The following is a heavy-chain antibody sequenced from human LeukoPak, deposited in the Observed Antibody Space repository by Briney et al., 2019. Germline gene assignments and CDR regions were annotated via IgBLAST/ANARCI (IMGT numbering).Heavy chain of an antibody. D-gene: IGHD3-9*01. CDR1: GFTFSSYS. CDR2: ISSSSSYI. V-gene: IGHV3-21*01. Sequence: GGSLRLSCAASGFTFSSYSMNWVRQAPGKGLEWVSSISSSSSYIYYADSVKGRFTISRDNAKNSLYLQMNSLRAEDTAVYYCASTDILTGYYPGYFDYWGQGTLVTVSS. J-gene: IGHJ4*02. CDR3: ASTDILTGYYPGYFDY.